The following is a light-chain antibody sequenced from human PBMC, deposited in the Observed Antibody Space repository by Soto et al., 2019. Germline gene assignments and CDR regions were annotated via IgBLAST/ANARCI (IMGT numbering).Light chain of an antibody. CDR1: QSISNY. CDR2: AAS. CDR3: QQYSTYTSRT. V-gene: IGKV1-39*01. Sequence: IRVTLSPSSLSASVGDRVTITCLASQSISNYLNWYQQKAGLAPKLLIYAASSLQSGVPSRFSGSGSGTDFTLTISSLQPADYATYYCQQYSTYTSRTFGQGTKVDIK. J-gene: IGKJ1*01.